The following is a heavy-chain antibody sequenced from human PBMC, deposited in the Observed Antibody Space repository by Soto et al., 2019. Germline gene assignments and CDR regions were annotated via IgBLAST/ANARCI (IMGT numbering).Heavy chain of an antibody. J-gene: IGHJ3*02. Sequence: SETLSLTCTVSGGSISSSSYYWGWIRQPPGKGLEWIGSVYYSGSTYYNPSLKSRVTISVDTSKTQFSLKLSSVTAADTAVYYCASSTRAGHETYYDFWSGPHAFDIWGQWTMVTVSS. CDR2: VYYSGST. V-gene: IGHV4-39*01. CDR1: GGSISSSSYY. CDR3: ASSTRAGHETYYDFWSGPHAFDI. D-gene: IGHD3-3*01.